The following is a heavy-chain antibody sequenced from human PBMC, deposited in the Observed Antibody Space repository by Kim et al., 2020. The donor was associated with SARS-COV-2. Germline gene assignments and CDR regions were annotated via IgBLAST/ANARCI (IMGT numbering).Heavy chain of an antibody. CDR3: ARELVWGYYYYGMDV. V-gene: IGHV3-21*01. CDR2: ITSSSSYI. J-gene: IGHJ6*02. Sequence: GGSLRLSCAASGFTFSSYSMNWVRQALGKGLEWVSSITSSSSYIYYADSVKGRFTISRDNAKNSLFLQMNSLRAEDTAVYYCARELVWGYYYYGMDVWGQGTTVTVSS. D-gene: IGHD6-13*01. CDR1: GFTFSSYS.